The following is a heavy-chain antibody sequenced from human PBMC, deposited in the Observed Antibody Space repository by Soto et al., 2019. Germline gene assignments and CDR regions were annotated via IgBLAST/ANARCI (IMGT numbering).Heavy chain of an antibody. V-gene: IGHV3-64*01. J-gene: IGHJ4*02. CDR1: GFTFSSYA. D-gene: IGHD2-15*01. Sequence: GSLRLSCAASGFTFSSYAMHWVRQAPGKGLEYVSAISSNGGSTYYANSVKGRFTISRDNSKNTLYLQMGSLRAEDMAVYYCARVKYCSGGSCYGPAIDYWGQGTLVTVSS. CDR3: ARVKYCSGGSCYGPAIDY. CDR2: ISSNGGST.